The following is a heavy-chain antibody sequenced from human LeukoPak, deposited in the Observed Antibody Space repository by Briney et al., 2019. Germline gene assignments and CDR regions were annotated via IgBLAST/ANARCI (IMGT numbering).Heavy chain of an antibody. J-gene: IGHJ5*01. CDR2: IWGSGDRT. V-gene: IGHV3-23*01. D-gene: IGHD5-24*01. CDR1: GFIFRNYA. Sequence: GGSLTLSCAASGFIFRNYAMNWVRQAPGKGLEWVSNIWGSGDRTYYADSVKGRFIISRDNSKNTLYLQMNSLRAEDTAVYYCARSRRDGYNWFGYWGQGTLVTVSS. CDR3: ARSRRDGYNWFGY.